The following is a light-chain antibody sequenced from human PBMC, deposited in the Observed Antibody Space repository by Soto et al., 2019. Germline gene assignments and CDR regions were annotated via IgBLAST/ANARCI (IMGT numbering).Light chain of an antibody. V-gene: IGKV3-20*01. CDR3: QQFGGSLTWT. Sequence: EVVLTQSPGSLSLSPGGRATLSCRASQSVISSYLAGYQQKPGQAPRLLIYGASSRATGIPDRFSGSGSETDFTLTISRLEPEDCAVYYCQQFGGSLTWTFGQGTKVDIK. CDR2: GAS. CDR1: QSVISSY. J-gene: IGKJ1*01.